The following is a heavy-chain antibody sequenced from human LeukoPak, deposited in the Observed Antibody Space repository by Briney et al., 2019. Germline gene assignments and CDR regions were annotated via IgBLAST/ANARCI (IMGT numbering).Heavy chain of an antibody. CDR3: ARGDYYGSGNYKKTVDF. CDR1: GYTFTSYG. CDR2: IRAYNGNT. Sequence: ASVKVSCKASGYTFTSYGISWVRQAPGQGLEWMGWIRAYNGNTNYAQKLQGRVTMTTDTSTSTAYMELRSLRSDDTAVYFCARGDYYGSGNYKKTVDFWGQGTLVTVSS. V-gene: IGHV1-18*01. D-gene: IGHD3-10*01. J-gene: IGHJ4*02.